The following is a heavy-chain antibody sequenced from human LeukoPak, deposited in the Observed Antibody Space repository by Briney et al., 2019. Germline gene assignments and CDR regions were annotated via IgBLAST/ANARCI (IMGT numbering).Heavy chain of an antibody. Sequence: SGTLSLTCAVYGGSFSGYYWSWIRQPPGKGLEWIGEINHSGSTNYNPSLKSRVTISVDTSKNQFSLKLSSVTAADTAVYYCASGFVSRGVIRDYWGQGTLVTVSS. J-gene: IGHJ4*02. CDR2: INHSGST. CDR1: GGSFSGYY. CDR3: ASGFVSRGVIRDY. V-gene: IGHV4-34*01. D-gene: IGHD3-10*01.